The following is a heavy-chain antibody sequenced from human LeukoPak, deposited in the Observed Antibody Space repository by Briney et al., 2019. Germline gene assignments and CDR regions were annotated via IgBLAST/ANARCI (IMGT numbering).Heavy chain of an antibody. Sequence: GGSLRLSCAASGFTFSSYAMHWVRQAPGKGLEYVSAISSNGGSTYYANSMKGRFTISRDNSKNTLYLQMGSLRAEDMAVYYCARGGYSNRPNSPDYWGQGTLVTVSS. J-gene: IGHJ4*02. D-gene: IGHD4-11*01. CDR2: ISSNGGST. CDR1: GFTFSSYA. CDR3: ARGGYSNRPNSPDY. V-gene: IGHV3-64*01.